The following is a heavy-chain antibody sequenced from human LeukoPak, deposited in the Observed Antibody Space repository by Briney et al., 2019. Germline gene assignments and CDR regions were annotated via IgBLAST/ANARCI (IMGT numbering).Heavy chain of an antibody. CDR3: VTEFIIAVTGNDY. V-gene: IGHV3-15*07. J-gene: IGHJ4*02. CDR1: GFTFSNVW. Sequence: PGGSLRLSCAASGFTFSNVWMNWVRQAPGKGLEWVGRIRSKTHGEAIDYAAPVRGRFTISRDDSKNTLYLQLNSLKTEDTAVYYCVTEFIIAVTGNDYGGQGSRVTVPS. CDR2: IRSKTHGEAI. D-gene: IGHD6-19*01.